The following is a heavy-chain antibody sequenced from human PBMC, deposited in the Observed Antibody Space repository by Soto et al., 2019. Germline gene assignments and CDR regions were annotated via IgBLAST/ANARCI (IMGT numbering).Heavy chain of an antibody. V-gene: IGHV3-7*01. Sequence: GGSLRLSCAASGFTFSSYWMSWVRQAPGKGLEWVANIKQDGSEKYYVDSVKGRFTISRDNAKNSLYLQMNSLRAEDTAVYYCARVGSSWHHDAFDIWGQGTMVTVSS. CDR3: ARVGSSWHHDAFDI. CDR1: GFTFSSYW. CDR2: IKQDGSEK. J-gene: IGHJ3*02. D-gene: IGHD6-13*01.